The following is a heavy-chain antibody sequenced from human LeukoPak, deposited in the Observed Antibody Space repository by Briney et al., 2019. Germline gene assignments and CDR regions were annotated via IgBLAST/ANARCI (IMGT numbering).Heavy chain of an antibody. CDR2: ISGSGGST. V-gene: IGHV3-23*01. CDR1: GFTFSSYA. Sequence: GGSLRLSCAASGFTFSSYAMSWVRQAPGKGLEWVSAISGSGGSTYYADSVKGRSTISRDNSKNTLYLQMDSLRAEDTAVYYCAKDPSWVAVAAPSGYWGQGTLATVSS. D-gene: IGHD6-19*01. CDR3: AKDPSWVAVAAPSGY. J-gene: IGHJ4*02.